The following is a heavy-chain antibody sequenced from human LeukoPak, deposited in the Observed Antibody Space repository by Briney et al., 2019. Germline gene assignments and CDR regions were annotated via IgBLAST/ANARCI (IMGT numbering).Heavy chain of an antibody. CDR1: GFTFSDYW. CDR3: ARRYFDS. V-gene: IGHV3-7*01. CDR2: IKQDGSEI. J-gene: IGHJ4*02. Sequence: VGSLRLSCVASGFTFSDYWVSWVRHAPGKGLEWVANIKQDGSEIYYVASVKGRFTISRDNTKNSLYLQMNSLRAEDTAVYYCARRYFDSWGQGTLVTVSS.